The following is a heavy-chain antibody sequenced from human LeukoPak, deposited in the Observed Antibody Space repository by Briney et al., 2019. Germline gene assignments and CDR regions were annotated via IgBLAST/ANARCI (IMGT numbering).Heavy chain of an antibody. D-gene: IGHD1-26*01. Sequence: SETLSLTCTLSGRSLSSYYWSWIRQLPGKGLEWCGYIYYSGSTNYNPSLKSRVTISVDTSKNQFSLKLSSVTAADTAVYYCARARGRGELLSYFDYWGQGTLVTVSS. J-gene: IGHJ4*02. CDR3: ARARGRGELLSYFDY. V-gene: IGHV4-59*01. CDR2: IYYSGST. CDR1: GRSLSSYY.